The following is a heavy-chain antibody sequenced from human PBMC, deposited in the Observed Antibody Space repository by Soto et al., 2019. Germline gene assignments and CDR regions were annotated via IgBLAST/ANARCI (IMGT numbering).Heavy chain of an antibody. D-gene: IGHD2-15*01. CDR3: ARDLSVVVVAAMGY. V-gene: IGHV3-33*01. J-gene: IGHJ4*02. CDR1: GFTFSSYG. Sequence: QVQLVESGGGVVQPGRSLRLSCAASGFTFSSYGMHWVRQAPGKGLEWVAVIWYDGSNKYYADSVKGRFTISRDNSKNTLYLQINSLRAEDTAVYYCARDLSVVVVAAMGYWGQGTLVTVSS. CDR2: IWYDGSNK.